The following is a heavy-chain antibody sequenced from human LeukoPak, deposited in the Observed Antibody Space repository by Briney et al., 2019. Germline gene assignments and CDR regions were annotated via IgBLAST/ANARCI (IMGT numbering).Heavy chain of an antibody. CDR3: ARGNIAVTGPGVFYYYGMDV. CDR1: RGSIISYY. Sequence: PSETLSLTCTVSRGSIISYYWSWSRQSPGKGLEWMGYVFHTGSTNYNPSLRSRVTMSVDTSRSQFSLEVRSVTAADTGVYFCARGNIAVTGPGVFYYYGMDVWGQGTTVTVSS. CDR2: VFHTGST. V-gene: IGHV4-59*01. D-gene: IGHD6-19*01. J-gene: IGHJ6*02.